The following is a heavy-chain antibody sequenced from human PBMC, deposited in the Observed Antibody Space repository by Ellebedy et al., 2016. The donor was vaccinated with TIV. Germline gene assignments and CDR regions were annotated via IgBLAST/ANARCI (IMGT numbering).Heavy chain of an antibody. Sequence: SETLSLTCTVSGGSISSYYWSWIRQHPGKGLEWIGYIYYSGSTYYNPSLKSRVTISVDTSKNQFSLKLSSVTAADTAVYYCARDLGYCSSTSCYDGYYYYGMDVWGQGTTVTVSS. D-gene: IGHD2-2*01. CDR1: GGSISSYY. CDR3: ARDLGYCSSTSCYDGYYYYGMDV. V-gene: IGHV4-31*03. J-gene: IGHJ6*02. CDR2: IYYSGST.